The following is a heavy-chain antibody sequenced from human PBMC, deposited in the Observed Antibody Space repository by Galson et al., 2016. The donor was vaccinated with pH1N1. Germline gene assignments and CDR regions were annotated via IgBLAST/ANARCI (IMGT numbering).Heavy chain of an antibody. D-gene: IGHD2/OR15-2a*01. CDR1: GFTFTSYA. CDR2: ISNDGTKK. J-gene: IGHJ4*02. V-gene: IGHV3-30*14. Sequence: SLRLSCAASGFTFTSYAFHWVRQAPGKGLERVAVISNDGTKKYYTDSVKGRFSVSRDNSKNTLFRQMNSLRGDDTAVYYCARAVFYDVDLLDYYFDYWGQGTLVTVSS. CDR3: ARAVFYDVDLLDYYFDY.